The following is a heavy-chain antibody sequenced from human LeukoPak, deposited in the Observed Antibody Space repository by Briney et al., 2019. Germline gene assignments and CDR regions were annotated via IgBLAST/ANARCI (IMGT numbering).Heavy chain of an antibody. V-gene: IGHV1-46*01. CDR3: ARASYLKYYYYYGMDV. Sequence: ASVKVSCKASGYTFTSYYMHWVRQAPGQGLEWMGIINPSGGGTSYAQKFQGRVTMTRDTSTSTVYMELSSLRSEDTAVYYCARASYLKYYYYYGMDVWGQGTTVTVSS. CDR2: INPSGGGT. CDR1: GYTFTSYY. J-gene: IGHJ6*02. D-gene: IGHD2-2*01.